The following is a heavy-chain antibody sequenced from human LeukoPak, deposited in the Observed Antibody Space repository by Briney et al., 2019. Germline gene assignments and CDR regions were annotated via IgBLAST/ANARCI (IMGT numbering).Heavy chain of an antibody. J-gene: IGHJ4*02. CDR1: GFTFSSYA. CDR2: ISGSGGST. D-gene: IGHD1-26*01. Sequence: GGYLRLSCAASGFTFSSYAMSWVRQAPGQGLEWVSAISGSGGSTYYADSVKGRFTISRDNSKNTLYLQMNSLRAEDTAIYYCAKDRAWGAFAYWGQGTLGTVSS. V-gene: IGHV3-23*01. CDR3: AKDRAWGAFAY.